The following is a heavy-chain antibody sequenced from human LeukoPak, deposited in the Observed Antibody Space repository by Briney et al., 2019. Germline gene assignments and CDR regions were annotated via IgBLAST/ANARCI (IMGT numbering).Heavy chain of an antibody. CDR2: ISSSGSST. Sequence: GGSLRLSCAASGFTFSDYYMSWVRQAPGKGLEWVSYISSSGSSTYYADSVKGRFTISRDNAKNSLNLQMNSLRADDTAVYYCARIRGVTGTDWFDPWGQGTLVTVSS. V-gene: IGHV3-11*01. CDR1: GFTFSDYY. D-gene: IGHD1-20*01. CDR3: ARIRGVTGTDWFDP. J-gene: IGHJ5*02.